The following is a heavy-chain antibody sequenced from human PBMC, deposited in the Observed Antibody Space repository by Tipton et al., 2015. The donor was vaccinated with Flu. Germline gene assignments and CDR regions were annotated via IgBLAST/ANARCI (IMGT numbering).Heavy chain of an antibody. J-gene: IGHJ4*02. CDR1: GGSMSSYY. CDR3: ARGSGSGTYLIFDL. Sequence: LRLSCTVSGGSMSSYYWAWIRQPAGKGLEWIGRMYTSGGTKYNPSLESRVTMSVDTSNNHFYLKLRSVTAADTAVYYCARGSGSGTYLIFDLWGQGILATVSS. CDR2: MYTSGGT. D-gene: IGHD3-10*01. V-gene: IGHV4-4*07.